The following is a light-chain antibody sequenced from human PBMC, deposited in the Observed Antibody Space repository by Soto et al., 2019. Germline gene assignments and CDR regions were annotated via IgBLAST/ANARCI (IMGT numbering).Light chain of an antibody. J-gene: IGKJ1*01. Sequence: DIQMTQSPSSLSASVGDRVTITCRASRSISTYLNWYQQKPGKAPNLLIYAASSLQSGVPSRSSGSGSGTDFTLTISSLQPEDFATYYCQQSYSTPPTFGQGTKVDIK. CDR1: RSISTY. CDR2: AAS. CDR3: QQSYSTPPT. V-gene: IGKV1-39*01.